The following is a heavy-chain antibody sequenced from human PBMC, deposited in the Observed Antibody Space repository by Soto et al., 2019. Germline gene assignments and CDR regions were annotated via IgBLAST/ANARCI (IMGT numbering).Heavy chain of an antibody. V-gene: IGHV4-59*01. CDR1: GGSISSYY. CDR3: ARHYPIGNNWNYFDY. Sequence: SETLSLTCTVSGGSISSYYLGWIRQPPGKGLEWIGYIFYSGSTNYNPSLEGRVTISVDTSRNQFSLKVSSVTAADTAVYYCARHYPIGNNWNYFDYWGQGTLVTVSS. D-gene: IGHD1-1*01. CDR2: IFYSGST. J-gene: IGHJ4*02.